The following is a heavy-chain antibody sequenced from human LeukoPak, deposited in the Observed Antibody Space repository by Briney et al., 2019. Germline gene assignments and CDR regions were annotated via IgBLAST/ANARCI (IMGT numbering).Heavy chain of an antibody. CDR2: IKEDGSEK. J-gene: IGHJ4*02. CDR3: VRDGEYSTGWYQY. D-gene: IGHD6-19*01. V-gene: IGHV3-7*01. Sequence: PGGSLRLSCAASGFTFRSYWMSWVRQAPGKGLEWVANIKEDGSEKYYVDSVKGRFTISRDNAKNSLYLQMNSLRAEDTAVYYCVRDGEYSTGWYQYWGQGTLVTVSS. CDR1: GFTFRSYW.